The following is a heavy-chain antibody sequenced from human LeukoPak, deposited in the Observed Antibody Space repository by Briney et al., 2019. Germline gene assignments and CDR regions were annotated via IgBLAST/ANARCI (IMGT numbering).Heavy chain of an antibody. Sequence: SQTLSLTCAISGDSVSSNSAAWNWIRQSPSRGLEWLGRTYYRSKWYNDYAVSAKSRITINPDTSKNQFSLQLNSVTPEDTAVYYCARVRGSYSSSWYEWFDPWGQGTLVTVSS. D-gene: IGHD6-13*01. J-gene: IGHJ5*02. CDR3: ARVRGSYSSSWYEWFDP. CDR1: GDSVSSNSAA. CDR2: TYYRSKWYN. V-gene: IGHV6-1*01.